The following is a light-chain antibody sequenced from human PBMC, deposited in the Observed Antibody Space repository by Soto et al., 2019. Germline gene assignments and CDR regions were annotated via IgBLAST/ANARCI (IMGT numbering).Light chain of an antibody. Sequence: EIVFTQSPGTLSFSRGERATLSCRASESVSDNYLAWYQQRSGQAPRLVIYGASSRASAVPDRFSGSGSGADFTLTIRRLEPEDFAVYYCQQYGSSPLTLGGGTKVDIK. CDR1: ESVSDNY. J-gene: IGKJ4*01. CDR2: GAS. CDR3: QQYGSSPLT. V-gene: IGKV3-20*01.